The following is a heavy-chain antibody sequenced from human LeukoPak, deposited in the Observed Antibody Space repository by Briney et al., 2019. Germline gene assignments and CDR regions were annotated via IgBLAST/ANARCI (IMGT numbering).Heavy chain of an antibody. Sequence: PGGSLRLSCAASGFTFSSYSMNWVRQAPGKGLEWVSSISSSSSYKYYADSVKGRFTISKDNAKNSLFLQMNSLRAEDTAVYYCARERLVVVGDSYYYYGMDVWGQGTTVTVSS. V-gene: IGHV3-21*01. D-gene: IGHD2-2*01. CDR3: ARERLVVVGDSYYYYGMDV. CDR1: GFTFSSYS. CDR2: ISSSSSYK. J-gene: IGHJ6*02.